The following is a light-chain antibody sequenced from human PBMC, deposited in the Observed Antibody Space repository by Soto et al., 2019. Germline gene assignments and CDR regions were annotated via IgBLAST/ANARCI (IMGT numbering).Light chain of an antibody. J-gene: IGKJ4*01. Sequence: EIVMTQSPAILSVSPGERATLSCRASQSVSSDLAWYQQKPGQPPRLLIYAASTGATGIPARFSGSGSGTEFTLPITSLQSEEFVVDYCQQYKKGPFTFGGGTKVEIK. CDR1: QSVSSD. CDR2: AAS. V-gene: IGKV3D-15*01. CDR3: QQYKKGPFT.